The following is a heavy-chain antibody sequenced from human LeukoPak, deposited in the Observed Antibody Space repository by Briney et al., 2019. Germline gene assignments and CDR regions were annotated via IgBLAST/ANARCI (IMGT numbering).Heavy chain of an antibody. CDR3: ARGSGYSGSYGDY. J-gene: IGHJ4*02. CDR1: GYTFTGYY. CDR2: MNPNSGNT. Sequence: GASVKVSCKASGYTFTGYYMHWVRQAPGQGLEWMGWMNPNSGNTGYAQKFQGRVTMTRNTSISTAYMELSSLRSEDTAVYYCARGSGYSGSYGDYWGQGTLVTVSS. V-gene: IGHV1-8*02. D-gene: IGHD1-26*01.